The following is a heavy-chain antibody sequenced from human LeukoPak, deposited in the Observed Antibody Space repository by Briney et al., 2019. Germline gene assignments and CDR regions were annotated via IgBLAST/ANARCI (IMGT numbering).Heavy chain of an antibody. V-gene: IGHV3-11*04. CDR2: ISSSGSTI. Sequence: GSLRLSCAASGFTFSDYYMSWIRQAPGKGLEWVSYISSSGSTIYYADSVKGRFTISRDNAKNSLYLQMNSLRAEDTAVYYCARDRRQNCGGDCYPDYWGQGTLVTVSS. CDR3: ARDRRQNCGGDCYPDY. D-gene: IGHD2-21*02. J-gene: IGHJ4*02. CDR1: GFTFSDYY.